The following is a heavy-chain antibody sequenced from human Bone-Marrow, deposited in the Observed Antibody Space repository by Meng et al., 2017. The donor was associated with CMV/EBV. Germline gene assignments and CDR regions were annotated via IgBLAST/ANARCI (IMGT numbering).Heavy chain of an antibody. CDR2: ISSTGTHT. D-gene: IGHD6-13*01. CDR3: ARLGDVSAAGTTDF. Sequence: AGFTFSDYYMSWIRQAPGKGLEWIAYISSTGTHTPYADSVKRRFTISRDNAKNSLFLQMDSLRAEDTAVYYCARLGDVSAAGTTDFWGQGTLVTVSS. J-gene: IGHJ4*02. CDR1: GFTFSDYY. V-gene: IGHV3-11*06.